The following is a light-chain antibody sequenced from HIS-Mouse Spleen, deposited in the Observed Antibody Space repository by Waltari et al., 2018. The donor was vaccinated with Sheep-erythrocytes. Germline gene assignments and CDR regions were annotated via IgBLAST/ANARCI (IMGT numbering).Light chain of an antibody. CDR1: SSDVGGYNY. J-gene: IGLJ3*02. V-gene: IGLV2-8*01. CDR2: EVS. Sequence: QSVLTQPPSASGSPGQPVTISCTGTSSDVGGYNYVPWYQHHPGKAPKLMIYEVSKRPSGVPDRFSGSKSGNTASLTVSGLQAEDEADYYCSSYAGSNNWVFGGGTKLTVL. CDR3: SSYAGSNNWV.